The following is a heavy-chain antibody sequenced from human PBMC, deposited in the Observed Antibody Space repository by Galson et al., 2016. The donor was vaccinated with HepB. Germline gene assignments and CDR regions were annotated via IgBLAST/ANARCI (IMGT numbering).Heavy chain of an antibody. D-gene: IGHD2-2*01. CDR3: ARGPPSATIDY. V-gene: IGHV1-3*01. CDR1: GYTFTNYA. Sequence: SVKVSCKATGYTFTNYAMHWVRQAPGQRPEWLGWINGGNDKTKYSQNFQGRVTITWDTSANTAYMDLSSLRSEDTAVYYCARGPPSATIDYWGQGTLVTVSS. J-gene: IGHJ4*02. CDR2: INGGNDKT.